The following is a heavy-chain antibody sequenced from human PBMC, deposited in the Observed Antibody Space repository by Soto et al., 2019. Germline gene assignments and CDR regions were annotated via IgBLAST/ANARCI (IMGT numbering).Heavy chain of an antibody. CDR3: VKGGSSKFDP. J-gene: IGHJ5*02. Sequence: SETLSLTCSVSGGSISSGPYSWGWIRQPPGKGLEWIGTFHYSGRTYYSPSLESRVTISVDTSKNQFSLKLKSVTAADTAVFYCVKGGSSKFDPWGQGTLVTVSS. V-gene: IGHV4-39*01. CDR2: FHYSGRT. D-gene: IGHD1-1*01. CDR1: GGSISSGPYS.